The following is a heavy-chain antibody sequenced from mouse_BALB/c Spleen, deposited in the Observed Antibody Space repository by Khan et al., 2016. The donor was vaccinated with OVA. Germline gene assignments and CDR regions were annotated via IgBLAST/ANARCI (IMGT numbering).Heavy chain of an antibody. CDR1: GYSITSDYA. V-gene: IGHV3-2*02. Sequence: EVQLQESGPGLVKPSQSLSLTCTVTGYSITSDYAWNWIRQFPGNKLEWMGYISYSGSTTYNPSLKSRLSITRDTSKDQFFLQLKSVPSEVTATYYCASELGRYYALDYWGQGTSVTVSS. J-gene: IGHJ4*01. CDR2: ISYSGST. D-gene: IGHD4-1*01. CDR3: ASELGRYYALDY.